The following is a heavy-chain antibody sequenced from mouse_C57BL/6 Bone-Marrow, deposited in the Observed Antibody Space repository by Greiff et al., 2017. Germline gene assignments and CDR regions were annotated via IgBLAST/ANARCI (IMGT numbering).Heavy chain of an antibody. CDR1: GFTFSDYG. V-gene: IGHV5-17*01. D-gene: IGHD3-2*02. Sequence: EVQGVESGGGLVKPGGSLKLSCAASGFTFSDYGMHWVRQAPEKGLEWVAYISSGSSTIYYADTVKGRFTISRDKSKNTLFLQMTCLRSEDTAMYYCANSSGYVAFAYWGQGTLVTVSA. J-gene: IGHJ3*01. CDR2: ISSGSSTI. CDR3: ANSSGYVAFAY.